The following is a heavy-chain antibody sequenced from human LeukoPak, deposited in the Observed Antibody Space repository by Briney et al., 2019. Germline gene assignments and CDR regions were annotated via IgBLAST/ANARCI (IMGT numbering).Heavy chain of an antibody. CDR1: GGSFSGYY. Sequence: PSETLSLTCAVYGGSFSGYYWSWIRQPPGKGLEWIGEINHSGSTNYNPSLKSRVTISVDTSKNQFSLKLSSVTAADTAVYYCARRFDSSGYYYPNFDHWGQGTLVTVSS. J-gene: IGHJ4*02. V-gene: IGHV4-34*01. D-gene: IGHD3-22*01. CDR2: INHSGST. CDR3: ARRFDSSGYYYPNFDH.